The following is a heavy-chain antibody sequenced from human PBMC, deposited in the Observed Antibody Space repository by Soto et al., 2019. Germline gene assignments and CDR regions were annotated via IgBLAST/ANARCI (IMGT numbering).Heavy chain of an antibody. D-gene: IGHD5-12*01. V-gene: IGHV3-21*01. CDR3: ARDNLRVAHGGFAWFDP. CDR2: ISSSSSYI. CDR1: GFTFSSYS. J-gene: IGHJ5*02. Sequence: GGSPRLSCAASGFTFSSYSMNWVRQAPGKGLEWVSSISSSSSYIYYADSVKGRFTISRDNAKNSLYLQMNSLRAEDTAVYYCARDNLRVAHGGFAWFDPWGQGTLVTVSS.